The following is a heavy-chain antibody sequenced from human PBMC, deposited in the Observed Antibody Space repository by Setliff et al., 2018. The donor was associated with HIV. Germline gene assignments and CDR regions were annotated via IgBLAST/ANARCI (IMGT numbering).Heavy chain of an antibody. CDR3: TRDGGEY. J-gene: IGHJ4*02. CDR1: GFIFSRYW. V-gene: IGHV3-7*03. CDR2: IKEDGSEK. Sequence: PGGSLGLSCEASGFIFSRYWMSWVRQAPGKGLEWVANIKEDGSEKYYVDSVKGRFTVSRDNAENSVYLQMNGLRVDDTALYYCTRDGGEYWGEGTLVTVSS. D-gene: IGHD3-16*01.